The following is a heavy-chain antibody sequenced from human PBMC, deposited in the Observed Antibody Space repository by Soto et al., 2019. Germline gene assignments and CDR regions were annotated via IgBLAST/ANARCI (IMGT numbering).Heavy chain of an antibody. J-gene: IGHJ4*02. Sequence: GASVKVSCKDSGYTFTSYARHWVRQAPGQRLEWMGWINAGNGNTKYSQKFQGWVTMTRDTSISTAYMELSRLRSDDTAVYYCARDARGDEAPMDYWGQGTLVTVSS. CDR1: GYTFTSYA. CDR2: INAGNGNT. V-gene: IGHV1-3*01. D-gene: IGHD3-10*01. CDR3: ARDARGDEAPMDY.